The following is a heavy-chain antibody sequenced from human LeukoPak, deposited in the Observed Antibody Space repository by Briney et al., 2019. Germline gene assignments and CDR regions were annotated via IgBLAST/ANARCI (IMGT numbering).Heavy chain of an antibody. Sequence: SQTLSLTCAISGDSVSSNSAAWNWIRQSPSRCLEWLGRTYYRSKWYDDYAVSVRSRITISPDTSKNQFSLQLSTVTPEDTAVYYCARVDQWPPSGWFDPWGQGIQVTVSS. D-gene: IGHD6-19*01. J-gene: IGHJ5*02. CDR1: GDSVSSNSAA. V-gene: IGHV6-1*01. CDR3: ARVDQWPPSGWFDP. CDR2: TYYRSKWYD.